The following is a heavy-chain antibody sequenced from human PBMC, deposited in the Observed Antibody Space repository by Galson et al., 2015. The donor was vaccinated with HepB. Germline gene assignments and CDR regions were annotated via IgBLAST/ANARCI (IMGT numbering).Heavy chain of an antibody. CDR2: INWNGGST. D-gene: IGHD2-15*01. J-gene: IGHJ5*02. Sequence: SLRLSCAASGFTFDDDGMIWVRQAPGKGLEWVSGINWNGGSTSYADSVRGRFTISRDNAKNSLHLQMNSLRAEDTALYICAKSYGGGWFTGNYFDAWGQGTLVTVSS. CDR1: GFTFDDDG. CDR3: AKSYGGGWFTGNYFDA. V-gene: IGHV3-20*01.